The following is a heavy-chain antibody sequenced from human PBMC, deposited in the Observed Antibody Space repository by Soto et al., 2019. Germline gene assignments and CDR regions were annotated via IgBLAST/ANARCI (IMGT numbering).Heavy chain of an antibody. V-gene: IGHV1-69*12. CDR1: GGTFSSYA. CDR3: ARVTDCISTSCYAESLRGWFDP. CDR2: IIPIFGTP. J-gene: IGHJ5*02. D-gene: IGHD2-2*01. Sequence: QVQLVQSGAEVKKPGSSVKVSCKASGGTFSSYAISWVRQAPGQGLEWMGGIIPIFGTPNYAQKFQGRVTITADESTSTAYMELSSLRSEDTAVYYCARVTDCISTSCYAESLRGWFDPWGQGTLVTVSS.